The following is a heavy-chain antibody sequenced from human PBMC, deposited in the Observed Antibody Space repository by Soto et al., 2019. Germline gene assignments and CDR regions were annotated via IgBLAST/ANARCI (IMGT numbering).Heavy chain of an antibody. CDR1: GFTFSSYG. J-gene: IGHJ4*02. CDR2: ISNDGSKT. Sequence: GGSLRLSCRTSGFTFSSYGMHWVRQAPGKGPEWVAFISNDGSKTDYADSVKGRFTVSRDNPKNTLFLQMNSLRGEDTAVYYCAKDGGVYSYELWGQGTLVTVSS. V-gene: IGHV3-30*02. D-gene: IGHD5-18*01. CDR3: AKDGGVYSYEL.